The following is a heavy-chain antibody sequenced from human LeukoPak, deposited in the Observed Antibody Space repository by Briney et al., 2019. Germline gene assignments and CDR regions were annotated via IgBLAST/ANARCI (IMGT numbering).Heavy chain of an antibody. J-gene: IGHJ4*02. Sequence: APVKVSCKASGYTFTSYDINWVRQATGQGLGWMGWMNPNSGNTGYAQKFQGRVTMTRNTSISTAYMELSSLRSEDTAVYYCARPTYGGNSQEALDYWGQGTLATVSS. V-gene: IGHV1-8*01. CDR1: GYTFTSYD. D-gene: IGHD4-23*01. CDR2: MNPNSGNT. CDR3: ARPTYGGNSQEALDY.